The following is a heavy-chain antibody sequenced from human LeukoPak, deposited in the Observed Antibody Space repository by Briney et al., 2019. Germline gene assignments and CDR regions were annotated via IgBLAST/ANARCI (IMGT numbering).Heavy chain of an antibody. Sequence: SETLSLTCVVSGGSISSDNSYWSWIRQPAGKGLEWIGRIHTSGSTNYNPSLKSRVTISVDTSKNQFSLRLSSVTAADTAVYYCARGILYGSGYYFYYMDVWGKGTTVTVSS. D-gene: IGHD3-10*01. V-gene: IGHV4-61*02. CDR2: IHTSGST. CDR3: ARGILYGSGYYFYYMDV. CDR1: GGSISSDNSY. J-gene: IGHJ6*03.